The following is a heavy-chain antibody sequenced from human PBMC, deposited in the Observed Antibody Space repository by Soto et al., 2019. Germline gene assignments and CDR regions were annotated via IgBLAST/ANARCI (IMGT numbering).Heavy chain of an antibody. CDR3: ARDDFGRKTRAFDP. CDR2: VYSTGTI. D-gene: IGHD4-17*01. Sequence: PSETLSLTCTVSGDFISYYSWAWIRQSAGKGLEWIGRVYSTGTIFYNPSLKSRATMSVDTSKNQFSLKLTSVNAADTAVYYCARDDFGRKTRAFDPWGQGTPVTVYS. V-gene: IGHV4-4*07. J-gene: IGHJ5*02. CDR1: GDFISYYS.